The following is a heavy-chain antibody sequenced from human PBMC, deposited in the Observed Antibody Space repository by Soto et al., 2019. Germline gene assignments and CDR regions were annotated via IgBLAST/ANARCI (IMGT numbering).Heavy chain of an antibody. Sequence: SVKVSCKASGGTFSSYAISWVRQAPGQGLEWMGGIIPIFGTANYAQKFQGRVTITADESTSTAYMELSSLRSEDTAVYYCARGGPYYDSSGYYYRYFDYWGQGTLVTVSS. J-gene: IGHJ4*02. CDR3: ARGGPYYDSSGYYYRYFDY. CDR2: IIPIFGTA. D-gene: IGHD3-22*01. V-gene: IGHV1-69*13. CDR1: GGTFSSYA.